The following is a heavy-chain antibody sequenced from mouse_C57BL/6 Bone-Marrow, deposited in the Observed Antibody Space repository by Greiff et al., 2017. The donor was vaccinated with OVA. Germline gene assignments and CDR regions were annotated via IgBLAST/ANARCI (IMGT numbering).Heavy chain of an antibody. D-gene: IGHD2-4*01. CDR1: GYSITSGYY. J-gene: IGHJ2*01. CDR3: ASMISDY. V-gene: IGHV3-6*01. CDR2: ISYDGSN. Sequence: EVKLMESGPGLVKPSQSLSLTCSVTGYSITSGYYWNWIRQFPGNKLEWMGYISYDGSNNYNPSLKNRISITRDTSKNQFFLKLNSVTTEDTATYYCASMISDYWGQGTTLTVSS.